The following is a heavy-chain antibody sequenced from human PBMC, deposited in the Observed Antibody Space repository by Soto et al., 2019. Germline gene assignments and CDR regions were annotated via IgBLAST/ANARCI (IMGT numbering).Heavy chain of an antibody. CDR1: GGTFNIYN. J-gene: IGHJ6*02. CDR2: ILPIFGTT. D-gene: IGHD7-27*01. V-gene: IGHV1-69*01. Sequence: QVQLVQSGAEVKKPGSSVKVSCKASGGTFNIYNINWVRQAPGQGLEWMGGILPIFGTTNYAQRFQGRLTIIADDSTSTAYMELSSLRSEDTAVYYCARDETGDSYYHYYGMDVWGQGTTVTVTS. CDR3: ARDETGDSYYHYYGMDV.